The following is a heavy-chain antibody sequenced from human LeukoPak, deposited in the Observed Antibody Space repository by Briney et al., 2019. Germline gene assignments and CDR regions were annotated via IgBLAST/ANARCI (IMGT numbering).Heavy chain of an antibody. CDR2: IYYSGGT. Sequence: PSETLSLTCTVSGGSMNPYFWSWIRQPPGKGLEWIGYIYYSGGTSYNASLKSRVTISVDTSKSQFSLRPSSVTAADTAVYYCARVSQDYYDRSGYYYFDFWGLGTLVTVSS. CDR1: GGSMNPYF. J-gene: IGHJ4*02. D-gene: IGHD3-22*01. CDR3: ARVSQDYYDRSGYYYFDF. V-gene: IGHV4-59*01.